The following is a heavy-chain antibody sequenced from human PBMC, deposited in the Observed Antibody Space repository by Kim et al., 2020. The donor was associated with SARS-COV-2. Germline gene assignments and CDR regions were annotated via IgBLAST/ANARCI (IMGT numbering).Heavy chain of an antibody. V-gene: IGHV3-23*01. J-gene: IGHJ4*02. CDR1: GFTFSSYA. CDR3: AKGRLEKSIAARRGFDY. CDR2: ISGSGGST. Sequence: GGSLRLSCAASGFTFSSYAMSWVRQAPGKGLEWVSAISGSGGSTYYADSVKGRFTISRDNSKNTLYLQMNSLRAEDTAVYYCAKGRLEKSIAARRGFDYWGQGTLVTVSS. D-gene: IGHD6-6*01.